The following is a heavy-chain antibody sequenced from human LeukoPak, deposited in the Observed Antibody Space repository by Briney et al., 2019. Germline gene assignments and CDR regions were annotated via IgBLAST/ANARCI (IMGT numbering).Heavy chain of an antibody. Sequence: GKSLRLSCAASAFPFNTYGMHWVRQAPGKGLEWVAVISYDGSNKYYADSVKGRFTISRDNSKNTLYLQMNSLRAEDTAVYYCATDHASIAARRDYWGQGTLVTVSS. D-gene: IGHD6-6*01. CDR2: ISYDGSNK. J-gene: IGHJ4*02. CDR1: AFPFNTYG. CDR3: ATDHASIAARRDY. V-gene: IGHV3-30*03.